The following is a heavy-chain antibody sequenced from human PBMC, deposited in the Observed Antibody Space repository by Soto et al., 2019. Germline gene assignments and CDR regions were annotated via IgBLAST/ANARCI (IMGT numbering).Heavy chain of an antibody. Sequence: GESLQISFKGSGYSFTTYWIGWVRQMPGKDLEWIGIIYPEDSETRYSPSFQGLVTISADKSISTAYLQWSSLKASDTAMYYCAGGGVRGVITRTRDYYGMDVWGQGTTVTVSS. D-gene: IGHD3-10*01. CDR3: AGGGVRGVITRTRDYYGMDV. CDR1: GYSFTTYW. V-gene: IGHV5-51*01. J-gene: IGHJ6*02. CDR2: IYPEDSET.